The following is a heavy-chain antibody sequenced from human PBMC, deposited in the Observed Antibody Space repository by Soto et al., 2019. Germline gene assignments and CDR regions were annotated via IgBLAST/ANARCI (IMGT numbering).Heavy chain of an antibody. Sequence: SETLSLTCTVSGGSISSGGYYWSWIRQHPGKGLEWIGYIYYSGSTYYNPSLKSRVTISVDTSKNQFSLKLSSVTAADTAVYYCARGVFYDILTGTRGYMDVWGKGTTVTVSS. D-gene: IGHD3-9*01. CDR3: ARGVFYDILTGTRGYMDV. J-gene: IGHJ6*03. CDR2: IYYSGST. V-gene: IGHV4-31*03. CDR1: GGSISSGGYY.